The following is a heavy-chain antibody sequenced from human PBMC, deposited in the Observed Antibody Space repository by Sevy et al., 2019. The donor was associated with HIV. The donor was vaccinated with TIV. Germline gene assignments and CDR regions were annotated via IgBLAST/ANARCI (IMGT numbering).Heavy chain of an antibody. Sequence: ASVKVSCKASGFTFSDYYMHWVRQAPGQRLEWMGGFNPNNGGSRSAHQFQGRGTLTGDMSISTAYMELTRLRSDDTAIYFCTREDIYRHPWEFDWWGHGALVTVSS. CDR2: FNPNNGGS. J-gene: IGHJ4*01. CDR3: TREDIYRHPWEFDW. V-gene: IGHV1-2*02. D-gene: IGHD1-26*01. CDR1: GFTFSDYY.